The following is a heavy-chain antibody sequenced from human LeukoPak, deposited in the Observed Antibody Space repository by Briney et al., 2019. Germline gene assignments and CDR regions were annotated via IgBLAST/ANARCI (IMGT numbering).Heavy chain of an antibody. J-gene: IGHJ6*03. D-gene: IGHD2-15*01. CDR3: ARDSVAATDYYYYMDV. CDR1: GASISNYY. CDR2: IYYSGST. Sequence: SETLSLTCTVSGASISNYYWSWIRQPPGKGLEWIGYIYYSGSTNCNPSLKNRVTISLDTSKNQFSLKLSSVTAADTAVYYCARDSVAATDYYYYMDVWGKGTTVTVSS. V-gene: IGHV4-59*01.